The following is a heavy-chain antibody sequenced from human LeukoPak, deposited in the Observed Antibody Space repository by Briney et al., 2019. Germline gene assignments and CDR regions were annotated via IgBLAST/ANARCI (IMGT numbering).Heavy chain of an antibody. CDR2: MNPNSGNA. CDR3: ARVTYYYGSGSYYNVPAY. Sequence: ASVKVSCKASGYTFTSYDINWVRQATGQGLEWMGWMNPNSGNAGYAQKFQGRVTMTRNTSISTAYMELRSLRSDDTAVYYCARVTYYYGSGSYYNVPAYWGQGTLVTVSS. CDR1: GYTFTSYD. D-gene: IGHD3-10*01. V-gene: IGHV1-8*01. J-gene: IGHJ4*02.